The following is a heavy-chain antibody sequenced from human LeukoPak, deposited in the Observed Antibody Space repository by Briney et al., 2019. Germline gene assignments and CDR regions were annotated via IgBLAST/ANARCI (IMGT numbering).Heavy chain of an antibody. J-gene: IGHJ4*02. CDR1: GGSISSYY. V-gene: IGHV4-59*01. D-gene: IGHD5-18*01. CDR2: IYYSGST. Sequence: AETLSLTCTVSGGSISSYYRSWIRQPPGKGLEWIGYIYYSGSTNYNPSLKSRVTISVDTSKNQFSMKLSSVTAADTAVYNCARASTSLGYSYGLIDYWGQGTLVTVSS. CDR3: ARASTSLGYSYGLIDY.